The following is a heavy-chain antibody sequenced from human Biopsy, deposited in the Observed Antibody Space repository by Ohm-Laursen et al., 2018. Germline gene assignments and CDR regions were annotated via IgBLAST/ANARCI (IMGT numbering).Heavy chain of an antibody. CDR3: ARGRYAAFDI. D-gene: IGHD3-9*01. J-gene: IGHJ3*02. Sequence: TLSLTCAISGDSVSSNTVAWNWIRQSPSRGLEWLGRTIYSSKWSNDYAVSVKNRITIDPDTSKNQFSLQLNSVTPEDTAIYYCARGRYAAFDIWGQGTKVTISS. CDR2: TIYSSKWSN. CDR1: GDSVSSNTVA. V-gene: IGHV6-1*01.